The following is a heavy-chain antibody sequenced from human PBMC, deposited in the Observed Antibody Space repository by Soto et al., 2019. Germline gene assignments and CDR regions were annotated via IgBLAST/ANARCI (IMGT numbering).Heavy chain of an antibody. CDR2: ISYSGST. J-gene: IGHJ4*02. CDR3: ARGQYYFAY. V-gene: IGHV4-59*01. CDR1: GGSINIYY. Sequence: PSETLSLTCTVSGGSINIYYWSWIRQPPGKGLEWIGHISYSGSTNYNSSLKSRVTISLDTSNNQFSLKLSSVTAADTAVYYCARGQYYFAYWGQGTLVTVSS.